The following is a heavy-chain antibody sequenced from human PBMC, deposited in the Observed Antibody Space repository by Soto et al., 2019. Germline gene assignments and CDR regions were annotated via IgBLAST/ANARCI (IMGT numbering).Heavy chain of an antibody. CDR3: VSASRKDYHGAMDV. Sequence: GGSLRLSCAASGFRVSSSDMSWVRQVPGKGLERVSVIYSGGSTHDVDYVKGRFNVSRDTSKHTVDLQMNSLSVDDTAAYYCVSASRKDYHGAMDVWGQGTAVTVSS. CDR2: IYSGGST. D-gene: IGHD4-17*01. CDR1: GFRVSSSD. J-gene: IGHJ6*02. V-gene: IGHV3-53*01.